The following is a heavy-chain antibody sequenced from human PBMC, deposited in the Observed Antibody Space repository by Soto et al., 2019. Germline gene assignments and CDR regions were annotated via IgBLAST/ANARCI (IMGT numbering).Heavy chain of an antibody. Sequence: ASVKVSCKASGYTFTSSDVYWVRQATGQGLELMGWMNPNTGNTGYAQKFQGRVTMTRNTSISTAYMELSSLRSEDAAVYYCARRKEAMVSIYGMDVWGQGTTVTVSS. V-gene: IGHV1-8*01. CDR3: ARRKEAMVSIYGMDV. CDR2: MNPNTGNT. J-gene: IGHJ6*02. D-gene: IGHD5-18*01. CDR1: GYTFTSSD.